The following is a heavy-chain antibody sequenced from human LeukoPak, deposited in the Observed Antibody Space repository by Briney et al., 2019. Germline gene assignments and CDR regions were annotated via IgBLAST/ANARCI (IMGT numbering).Heavy chain of an antibody. D-gene: IGHD3-10*01. J-gene: IGHJ6*02. CDR1: GFTFTDYW. CDR2: SISDESST. Sequence: RGSLRFSCAASGFTFTDYWMHWVRQAPGKGLVWVSRSISDESSTSYADSVKGRFTISRDNAKKTVYLQMNSLRVEDTAIYYCTRHYGTGFYGMDVWGQGTTVTVSS. CDR3: TRHYGTGFYGMDV. V-gene: IGHV3-74*01.